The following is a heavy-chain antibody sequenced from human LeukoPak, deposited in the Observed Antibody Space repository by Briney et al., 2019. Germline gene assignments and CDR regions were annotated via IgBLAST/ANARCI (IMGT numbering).Heavy chain of an antibody. Sequence: GGSLRLSCAASGFTFSNYDMHWVRQAPGKGLEWVAFIRNDGTNKYYADSVKGRFTISRDNSKNTLCLQMNSLSAEDTAVYYCAKVATGMAENIWGQGTMVTVSS. V-gene: IGHV3-30*02. CDR1: GFTFSNYD. CDR3: AKVATGMAENI. J-gene: IGHJ3*02. CDR2: IRNDGTNK. D-gene: IGHD5-18*01.